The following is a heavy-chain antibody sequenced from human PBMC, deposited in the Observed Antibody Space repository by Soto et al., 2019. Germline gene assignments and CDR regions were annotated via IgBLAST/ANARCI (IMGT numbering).Heavy chain of an antibody. Sequence: SETLSLTCTVSGGSISSGGYYWSWIRQHPGKGLEWIGYIYYSGSTYYNPSLKSRVTISVDTSKNQFSLKLSSVTAADTAVYYCASSQDSSGYYGPFDYWGQGTLVTVSS. D-gene: IGHD3-22*01. CDR3: ASSQDSSGYYGPFDY. J-gene: IGHJ4*02. CDR1: GGSISSGGYY. CDR2: IYYSGST. V-gene: IGHV4-31*03.